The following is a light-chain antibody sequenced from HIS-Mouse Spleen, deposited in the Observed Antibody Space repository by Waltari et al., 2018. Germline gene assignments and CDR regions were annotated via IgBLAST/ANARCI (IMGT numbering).Light chain of an antibody. V-gene: IGLV3-25*03. CDR3: QSADSSGTYVV. CDR1: ALPKQY. CDR2: KDR. Sequence: SYELPQPPPVSVSPGQTARITRPGDALPKQYSYWYQQKPGQAPVLVIYKDRERPSGIPERFSGSSSGTTVTLTISGVQAEDEADYYCQSADSSGTYVVFGGGTKLTVL. J-gene: IGLJ2*01.